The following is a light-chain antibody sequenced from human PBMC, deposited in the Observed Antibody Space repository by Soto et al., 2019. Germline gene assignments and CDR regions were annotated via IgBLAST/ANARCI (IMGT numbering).Light chain of an antibody. J-gene: IGKJ2*01. CDR3: EERSNWPMYT. CDR1: QSVSSY. Sequence: EIVLTQSPATLSLSPGERATLSCRASQSVSSYLAWYQQKPGQAPRLLSYDASNRPTGIPARLSGSGSGTDCALTVSTPELEDFGVYYCEERSNWPMYTFGRGTKLVVK. V-gene: IGKV3-11*01. CDR2: DAS.